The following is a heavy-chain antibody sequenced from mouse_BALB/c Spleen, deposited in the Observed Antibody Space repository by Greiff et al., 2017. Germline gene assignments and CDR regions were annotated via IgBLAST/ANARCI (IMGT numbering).Heavy chain of an antibody. Sequence: EVQLVESGAGLVKPGGSLKLSCAASGFTFSDYYMHWVRQTPVKRLEWVATISDGGSYTYYPDSVKGRFTISRDNAKNNLYLQMSSLKSEDTAVYYCARAVYYDTFYAMDYWGQGTSVTVSS. V-gene: IGHV5-4*02. CDR2: ISDGGSYT. J-gene: IGHJ4*01. CDR1: GFTFSDYY. CDR3: ARAVYYDTFYAMDY. D-gene: IGHD2-4*01.